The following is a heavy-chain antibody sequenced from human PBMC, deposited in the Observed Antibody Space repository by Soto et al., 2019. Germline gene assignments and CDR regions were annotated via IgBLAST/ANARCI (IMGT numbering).Heavy chain of an antibody. V-gene: IGHV4-31*03. CDR3: ARLRIATNNYKWFDP. D-gene: IGHD2-21*01. J-gene: IGHJ5*02. CDR1: GSSLNSGNYY. CDR2: IYVTGAV. Sequence: LSLTCSVSGSSLNSGNYYWSWVRHVPGKGLEWIGHIYVTGAVDYNPSLRDRITISQDTSERQFSLNLRLVTAADTAVYYCARLRIATNNYKWFDPWGQGTLVTVSS.